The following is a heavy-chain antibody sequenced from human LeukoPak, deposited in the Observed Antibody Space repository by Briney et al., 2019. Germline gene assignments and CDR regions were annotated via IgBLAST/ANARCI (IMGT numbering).Heavy chain of an antibody. CDR2: ISAYNGNT. CDR1: GYTFTSYG. J-gene: IGHJ4*02. Sequence: ASVKVSCKSSGYTFTSYGISWVRQAPGQGLEWMGYISAYNGNTNYAQKVQGRVTLTTDTSTSTAYMELRSLRSDDTAVYYCARDPGAVTLEHWGQGTLVTVSS. V-gene: IGHV1-18*01. CDR3: ARDPGAVTLEH. D-gene: IGHD2-15*01.